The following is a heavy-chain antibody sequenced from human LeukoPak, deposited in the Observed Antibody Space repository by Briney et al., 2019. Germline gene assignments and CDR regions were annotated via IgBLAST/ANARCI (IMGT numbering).Heavy chain of an antibody. CDR2: IKQDGSEK. CDR3: VEGFGELFLPPDY. D-gene: IGHD3-10*01. CDR1: GFTFSSYW. J-gene: IGHJ4*02. V-gene: IGHV3-7*01. Sequence: PGGSLRLSCAASGFTFSSYWMSWVRQAPGKGLEWVANIKQDGSEKYYVDSVKGRFTISRDNAKNSLYLQMNSLRAEDTAVYYCVEGFGELFLPPDYWGQGTLVTVSS.